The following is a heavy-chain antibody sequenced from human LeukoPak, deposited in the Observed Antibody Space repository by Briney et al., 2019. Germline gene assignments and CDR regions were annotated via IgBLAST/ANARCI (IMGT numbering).Heavy chain of an antibody. J-gene: IGHJ4*02. V-gene: IGHV4-59*01. CDR3: ARASGYAEVEY. CDR2: IYYTGST. CDR1: GDSISNYY. D-gene: IGHD5-12*01. Sequence: SETLSLTCTVSGDSISNYYWTWIRQPPGKGLEWIGYIYYTGSTNYNPSLKRRVTISVDTSKNQFSLKLSSVTAADTAVYYCARASGYAEVEYWGQGTLVTVSS.